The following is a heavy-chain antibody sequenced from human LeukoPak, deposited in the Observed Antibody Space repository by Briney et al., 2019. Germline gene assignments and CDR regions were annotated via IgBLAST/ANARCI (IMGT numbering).Heavy chain of an antibody. CDR1: GYTFTGYY. CDR3: ARTRYSGYDKGGVWFDP. CDR2: INPNSGDT. D-gene: IGHD5-12*01. V-gene: IGHV1-2*02. J-gene: IGHJ5*02. Sequence: SVKVSCKASGYTFTGYYLHWVRQAPGQGLEWMGWINPNSGDTNYAQKFQGRVTMTRDTSINTAYMELSSLRSEDTAVYYCARTRYSGYDKGGVWFDPWGQGTLVTVSS.